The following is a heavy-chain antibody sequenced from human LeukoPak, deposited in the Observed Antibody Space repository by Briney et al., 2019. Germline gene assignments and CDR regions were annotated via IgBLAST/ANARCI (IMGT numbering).Heavy chain of an antibody. V-gene: IGHV1-58*01. CDR3: ARGGITGTTRGPTRLNDAFDI. CDR1: GFTFTSSA. Sequence: SVKVSCKASGFTFTSSAVQWVRQARGQRLEWIGWIVVGSGNTNYAQKFQERVTITRDMSTSTAYMELSSLRSEDTAVYYCARGGITGTTRGPTRLNDAFDIWGQGTMVTVSS. CDR2: IVVGSGNT. D-gene: IGHD1-20*01. J-gene: IGHJ3*02.